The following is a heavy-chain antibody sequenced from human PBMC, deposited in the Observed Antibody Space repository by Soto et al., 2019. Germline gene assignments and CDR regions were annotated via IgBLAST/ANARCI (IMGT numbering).Heavy chain of an antibody. D-gene: IGHD2-15*01. CDR1: GYTFTSYG. J-gene: IGHJ6*02. Sequence: QVQLVQSGAEVKKPGASVKVSCKASGYTFTSYGISWVRQAPGQGLEWMGWISAYNGNTNYAQKLQGRVTMTTATSTSTAYMELRSLRSDDTAVYYCARAGYCSGGSCYREAYYYYGMDVWGQGTTVTVSS. V-gene: IGHV1-18*04. CDR2: ISAYNGNT. CDR3: ARAGYCSGGSCYREAYYYYGMDV.